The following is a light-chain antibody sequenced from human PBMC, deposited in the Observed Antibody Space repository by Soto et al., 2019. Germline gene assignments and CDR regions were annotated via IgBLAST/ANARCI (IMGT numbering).Light chain of an antibody. V-gene: IGKV3-20*01. CDR3: QPANSFPLT. CDR2: GAS. J-gene: IGKJ4*01. Sequence: EIVLTQSPGTLSLSPGERATLSCRGSQSLSGNYLAWYQQKPGQAPRLLIYGASSRATGIPDRFSGSGSGTDFTLTISSLQPEDFAIYDGQPANSFPLTFGGGTKVDIK. CDR1: QSLSGNY.